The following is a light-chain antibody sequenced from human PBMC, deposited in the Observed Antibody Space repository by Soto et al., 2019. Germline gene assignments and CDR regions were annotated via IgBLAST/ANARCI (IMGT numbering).Light chain of an antibody. J-gene: IGKJ4*01. CDR3: QQYGSSPLT. Sequence: EIVLTQSPGTLSLSPGERATLSCRASQSVTTSYLAWYQQKPGQAPRLLIYGASSRATGIPDRFSGSGYGTDFTLTISSLEHEDFAVYYCQQYGSSPLTFGGGTKVEIK. CDR1: QSVTTSY. CDR2: GAS. V-gene: IGKV3-20*01.